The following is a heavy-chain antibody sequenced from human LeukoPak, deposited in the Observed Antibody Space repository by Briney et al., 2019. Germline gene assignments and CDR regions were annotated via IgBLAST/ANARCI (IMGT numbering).Heavy chain of an antibody. D-gene: IGHD6-6*01. CDR2: ISYDGSNK. J-gene: IGHJ4*02. CDR3: AIVEYSSSD. Sequence: GRSLRLSCAASGFTFSSYAMHWVRQAPGKGLEWVAVISYDGSNKYYADSVKGRFTISRDNSKNTLYLQMNSLRAEDTAVYYCAIVEYSSSDWGQGILVSVSS. V-gene: IGHV3-30-3*01. CDR1: GFTFSSYA.